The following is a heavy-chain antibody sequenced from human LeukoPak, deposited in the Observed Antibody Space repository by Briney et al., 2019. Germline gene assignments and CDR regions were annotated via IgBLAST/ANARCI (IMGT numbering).Heavy chain of an antibody. CDR1: GFTFSSYA. D-gene: IGHD2-21*01. Sequence: GGSLRLSCAAPGFTFSSYAMSWVRRAPGKGLEWVSAISGSGGSTYYADSVKGRLTISRDNSKNTLYLQMNSLRAEDTAVYYCAKGAYCGGDCSSVEDYWGQGTLVTVSS. J-gene: IGHJ4*02. CDR3: AKGAYCGGDCSSVEDY. V-gene: IGHV3-23*01. CDR2: ISGSGGST.